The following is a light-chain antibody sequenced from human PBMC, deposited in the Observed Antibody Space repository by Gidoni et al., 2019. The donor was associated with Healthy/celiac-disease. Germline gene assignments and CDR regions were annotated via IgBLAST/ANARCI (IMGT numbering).Light chain of an antibody. CDR2: GAS. CDR3: QQYGSSPKLT. CDR1: QSVSSSY. Sequence: EIVLTQSPGTLSLSPGERATHSCRASQSVSSSYLAWYQQKPGQAPRPLIYGASSRATGSPDRFSGSGSGTDFTLPISRLEPEDFAVYYCQQYGSSPKLTFGQGTKVEIK. V-gene: IGKV3-20*01. J-gene: IGKJ1*01.